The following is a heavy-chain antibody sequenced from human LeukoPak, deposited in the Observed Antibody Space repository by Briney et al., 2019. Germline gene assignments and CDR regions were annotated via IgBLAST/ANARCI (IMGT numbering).Heavy chain of an antibody. CDR3: ARELYGSGKGDDY. CDR2: VNHRGNT. J-gene: IGHJ4*02. D-gene: IGHD3-10*01. V-gene: IGHV4-34*01. Sequence: SETLSLTCAVYGGSFSGYYWTWIRQPPGKGLEWIGEVNHRGNTNYNPSLKSRVTISVDTSKNQFSLKLSSVTAADTAEYYCARELYGSGKGDDYWGQGTLVTVSS. CDR1: GGSFSGYY.